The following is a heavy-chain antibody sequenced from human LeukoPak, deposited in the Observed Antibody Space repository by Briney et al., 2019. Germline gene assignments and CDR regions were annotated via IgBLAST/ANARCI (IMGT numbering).Heavy chain of an antibody. J-gene: IGHJ4*02. V-gene: IGHV3-7*01. CDR3: ARVPVGATGSGSQIEPYYFDY. Sequence: GGSLRLSCAVSGFRVSDYYMSWVRQAPGKGLEWVANIKQDGSEKYYVDSVKGRFTISRDNAKNSLYLQMNSLRAEDTAVYYCARVPVGATGSGSQIEPYYFDYWGQGTLVTVSS. D-gene: IGHD1-26*01. CDR1: GFRVSDYY. CDR2: IKQDGSEK.